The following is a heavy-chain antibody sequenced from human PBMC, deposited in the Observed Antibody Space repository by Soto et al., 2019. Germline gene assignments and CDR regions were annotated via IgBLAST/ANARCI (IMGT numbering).Heavy chain of an antibody. D-gene: IGHD2-2*01. CDR1: GFTFSGSA. Sequence: GGSLRLSCAASGFTFSGSAMHWVRQASGKGLEWVGRIRSKANSYATAYAASVKGRFTISRDDSKNTAYLQMNSLKTEDTAVYYCTRFLGYCSSTSCHYYYYDGMDVWGQGTTVTVSS. CDR3: TRFLGYCSSTSCHYYYYDGMDV. CDR2: IRSKANSYAT. V-gene: IGHV3-73*01. J-gene: IGHJ6*02.